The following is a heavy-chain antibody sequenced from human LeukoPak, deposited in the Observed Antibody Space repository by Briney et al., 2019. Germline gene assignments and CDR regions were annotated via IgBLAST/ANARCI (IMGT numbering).Heavy chain of an antibody. Sequence: KPSETLSLTCTVSGGSISSSSYYWGWIRQPPGKGLEWIGSIYYSGSTYYNPSLKSRVTISVDTSKNQFSLKLSSVTAADTAVYYCARLPGIAVAGPYFDYWGQGTLVTVPS. V-gene: IGHV4-39*01. D-gene: IGHD6-19*01. CDR2: IYYSGST. CDR3: ARLPGIAVAGPYFDY. J-gene: IGHJ4*02. CDR1: GGSISSSSYY.